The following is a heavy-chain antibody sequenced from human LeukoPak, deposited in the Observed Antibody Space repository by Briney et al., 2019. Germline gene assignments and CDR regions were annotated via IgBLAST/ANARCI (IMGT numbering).Heavy chain of an antibody. D-gene: IGHD2-8*01. CDR2: ISTYNGDT. CDR3: ARDTNNEIDY. V-gene: IGHV1-18*01. Sequence: ASVKVSFKTSGYPFSTYGVAWVRQAPGQGLEWMGWISTYNGDTQYSQKFQGRVALTRDTSTNTVHMELWSLRSDDTAVYHCARDTNNEIDYWGQGTLVIVSS. CDR1: GYPFSTYG. J-gene: IGHJ4*02.